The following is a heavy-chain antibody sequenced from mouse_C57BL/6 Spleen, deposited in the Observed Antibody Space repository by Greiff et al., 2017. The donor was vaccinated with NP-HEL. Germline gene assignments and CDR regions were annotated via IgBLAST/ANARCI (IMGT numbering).Heavy chain of an antibody. Sequence: VHVKQSGPELVKPGASVKMSCKASGYTFTDYNMHWVKQSHGKSLEWIGYINPNNGGTSYNQKFKGKATLTVNKSSSTAYMELRSLTSEDSAVYDCARSNWYFDVWGTGTTVTVSS. V-gene: IGHV1-22*01. CDR1: GYTFTDYN. CDR3: ARSNWYFDV. J-gene: IGHJ1*03. CDR2: INPNNGGT.